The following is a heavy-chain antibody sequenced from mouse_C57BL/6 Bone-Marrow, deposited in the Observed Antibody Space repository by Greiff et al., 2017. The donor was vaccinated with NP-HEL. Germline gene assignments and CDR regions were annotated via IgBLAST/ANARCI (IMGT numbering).Heavy chain of an antibody. J-gene: IGHJ2*01. D-gene: IGHD4-1*01. CDR3: ARETGRYFDY. CDR1: GFTFSDYG. Sequence: EVNVVESGGGLVKPGGSLKLSCAASGFTFSDYGMHWVRQAPEKGLEWVAYISSGSSTIYYADPVKGRFTISRDNAKTTLFLQMTSLRSEDTAMYYCARETGRYFDYWGQGTTLTVSS. CDR2: ISSGSSTI. V-gene: IGHV5-17*01.